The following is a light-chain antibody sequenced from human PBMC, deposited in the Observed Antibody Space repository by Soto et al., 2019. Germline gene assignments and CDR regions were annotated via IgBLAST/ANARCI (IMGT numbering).Light chain of an antibody. Sequence: DIALTQSPATLSVSPGESATLSCRASQSVSRALAWYQHVPGQAPRLLIYDSSTRATGVPARFSGSGSGTRFTLTISSLQSEDFAVYYCQQYNSWPPRYTFGQGTKLQI. CDR2: DSS. CDR3: QQYNSWPPRYT. CDR1: QSVSRA. V-gene: IGKV3-15*01. J-gene: IGKJ2*01.